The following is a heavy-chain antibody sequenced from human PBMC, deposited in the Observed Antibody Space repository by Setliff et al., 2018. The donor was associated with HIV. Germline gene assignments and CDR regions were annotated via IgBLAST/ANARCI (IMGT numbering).Heavy chain of an antibody. CDR2: IYNSAST. Sequence: PSETLSLTCPVSGDSISTDYWTWIRQPPGKGLEWIGYIYNSASTSYNPSLKSRVTISVDTSKNQFALKLSSVTAADTAVYYCARHSPSDYWGQGTLVTVSS. J-gene: IGHJ4*02. CDR1: GDSISTDY. V-gene: IGHV4-59*08. CDR3: ARHSPSDY.